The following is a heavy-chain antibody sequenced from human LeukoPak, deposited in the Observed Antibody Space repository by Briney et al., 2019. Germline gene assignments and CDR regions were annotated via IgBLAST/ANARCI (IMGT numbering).Heavy chain of an antibody. J-gene: IGHJ3*02. CDR1: GXSISSYY. Sequence: SETLSLTCTVSGXSISSYYWSWIRQPPGKGLEWIGYISYSGSTNYNPSLKSRVTISIDTSKNQFSLKLRSVTAADTAIYYCARQGYDILTGYIDAFDIWGQGTMVTVSS. CDR3: ARQGYDILTGYIDAFDI. D-gene: IGHD3-9*01. V-gene: IGHV4-59*08. CDR2: ISYSGST.